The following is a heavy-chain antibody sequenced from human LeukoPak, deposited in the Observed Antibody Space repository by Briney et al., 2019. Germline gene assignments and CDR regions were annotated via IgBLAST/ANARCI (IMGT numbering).Heavy chain of an antibody. CDR2: IIPIFGTA. D-gene: IGHD1-26*01. J-gene: IGHJ6*02. CDR1: GGTFSIYA. Sequence: SVTVSCTASGGTFSIYAVSWVRQAPGQGLEWMGGIIPIFGTANYAQKFQGRVTITADESTSTAYMELSSLRSEDTAVYYCASVTPRAYYYYGMDVWGQGTTVTVSS. V-gene: IGHV1-69*13. CDR3: ASVTPRAYYYYGMDV.